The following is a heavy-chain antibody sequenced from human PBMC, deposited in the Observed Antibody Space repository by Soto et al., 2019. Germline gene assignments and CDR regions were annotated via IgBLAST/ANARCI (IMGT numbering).Heavy chain of an antibody. CDR2: ISGSGNTI. J-gene: IGHJ4*02. D-gene: IGHD3-16*01. CDR3: ARGRYALDY. CDR1: GFTLSDYY. V-gene: IGHV3-11*01. Sequence: GGSLRLSCAASGFTLSDYYMSWIRQAPGKGLEWVSHISGSGNTIDYADSVKGRFTISRDNAKNSLYLQMNSLRDDDTAVFYCARGRYALDYWGQGTLVTVSS.